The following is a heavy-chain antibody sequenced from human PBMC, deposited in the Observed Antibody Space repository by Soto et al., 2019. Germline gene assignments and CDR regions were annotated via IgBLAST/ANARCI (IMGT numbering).Heavy chain of an antibody. CDR3: TRQTDAVQWLVVPTDYNFDY. Sequence: SLRLSCAASGFTFDGSAMHWVRQASGKGLEWVGHIRSKTNSYATAYAESVKGRFTISRDDSMNTAYLQMNSLKTEDTAVYFCTRQTDAVQWLVVPTDYNFDYWGQGTLVTVSS. J-gene: IGHJ4*02. CDR2: IRSKTNSYAT. CDR1: GFTFDGSA. V-gene: IGHV3-73*01. D-gene: IGHD6-19*01.